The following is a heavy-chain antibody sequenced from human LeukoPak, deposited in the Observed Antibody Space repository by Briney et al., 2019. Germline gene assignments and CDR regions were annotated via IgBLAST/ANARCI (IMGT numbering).Heavy chain of an antibody. J-gene: IGHJ5*02. CDR2: ISAGGGST. Sequence: PGGSLRLSCAASGFTFSSYAMSWVRQAPGKGLEWLSAISAGGGSTYYGDSVKGRFTISRDNSKNTLYLQMNSLRAEDTAIYYCAKESANWGYNWFDPWGQGTLVTVSS. CDR1: GFTFSSYA. CDR3: AKESANWGYNWFDP. D-gene: IGHD7-27*01. V-gene: IGHV3-23*01.